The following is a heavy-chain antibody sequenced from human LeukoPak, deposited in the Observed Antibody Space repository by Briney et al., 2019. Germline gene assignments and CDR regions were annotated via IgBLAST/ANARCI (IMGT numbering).Heavy chain of an antibody. Sequence: SQTLSLTCTVSGGSISIGDYYWSWIREPPGKGLEWIAYMYYSGSTYYNPSLKSRVTMSADTSKNQLSLKLSSVTAADTAVYYCAGPYYYDSRIDPWGQGILVTVSS. CDR3: AGPYYYDSRIDP. J-gene: IGHJ5*02. CDR2: MYYSGST. V-gene: IGHV4-30-4*01. CDR1: GGSISIGDYY. D-gene: IGHD3-22*01.